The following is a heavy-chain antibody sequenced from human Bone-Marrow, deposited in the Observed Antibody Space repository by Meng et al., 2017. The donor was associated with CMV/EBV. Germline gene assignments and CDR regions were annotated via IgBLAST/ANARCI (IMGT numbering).Heavy chain of an antibody. J-gene: IGHJ4*02. CDR3: ARALSQLRFLEWLSPYYFDY. CDR2: INPNSGGT. Sequence: ASVKVSCKASGYTFTGYYMHWVRQAPGQGLEWMGWINPNSGGTNYAQKFQGRVTMTRDTSISTVYMELSRLRSDDTAVYYCARALSQLRFLEWLSPYYFDYWGQGTLVTVSS. CDR1: GYTFTGYY. V-gene: IGHV1-2*02. D-gene: IGHD3-3*01.